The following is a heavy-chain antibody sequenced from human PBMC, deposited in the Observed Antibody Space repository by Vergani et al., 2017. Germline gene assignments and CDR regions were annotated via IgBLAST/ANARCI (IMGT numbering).Heavy chain of an antibody. CDR1: GFSILTSEMC. J-gene: IGHJ4*02. V-gene: IGHV2-70*01. D-gene: IGHD5-12*01. CDR2: IDWNDNK. CDR3: ARIRRRGRSGYDICGF. Sequence: QVTLRESGPALVKPTQTLTLTCTFSGFSILTSEMCVSWIRQPPGKALEWLALIDWNDNKYFNTSLKTRLTISKDASKNQVVLTMTNTDPVDTATYYCARIRRRGRSGYDICGFWGQGILVTVAS.